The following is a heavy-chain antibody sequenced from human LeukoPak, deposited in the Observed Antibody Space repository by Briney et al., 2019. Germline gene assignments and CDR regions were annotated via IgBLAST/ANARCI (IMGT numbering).Heavy chain of an antibody. V-gene: IGHV3-21*05. J-gene: IGHJ4*02. CDR2: ISSSSSYI. D-gene: IGHD3-10*01. CDR3: AKGGGLFDY. Sequence: GGSLRLSCAASGFTFSSYEMNWVRQAPGKGLEWVSYISSSSSYIYYADSVKGRFTISRDNAKNSLYLQMNSLRAEGTAVYYCAKGGGLFDYWGQGTLVTVSS. CDR1: GFTFSSYE.